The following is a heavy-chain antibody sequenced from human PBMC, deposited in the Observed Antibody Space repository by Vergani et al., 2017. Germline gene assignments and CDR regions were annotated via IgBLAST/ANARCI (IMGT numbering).Heavy chain of an antibody. Sequence: EVQLLESGGNLVQPGGSLRLSCEASGFSFPGYAMSWVRQAPGKGLEWVSSVSGSSATPYYADSVKGRFIISRDNSKNTLHLQMNSLRADDTAVYYCTKGSRGYTGYFFDYWGQGRLATVSS. V-gene: IGHV3-23*01. CDR1: GFSFPGYA. J-gene: IGHJ4*02. D-gene: IGHD5-12*01. CDR3: TKGSRGYTGYFFDY. CDR2: VSGSSATP.